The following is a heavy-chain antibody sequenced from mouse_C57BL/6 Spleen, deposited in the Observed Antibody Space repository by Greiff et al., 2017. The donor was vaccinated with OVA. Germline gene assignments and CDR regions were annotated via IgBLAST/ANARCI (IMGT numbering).Heavy chain of an antibody. V-gene: IGHV1-81*01. CDR3: ARSDYYGSSYYAMDY. CDR2: IYPRSGNT. D-gene: IGHD1-1*01. Sequence: VKLQQSGAELARPGASVKLSCKASGYTFTSYGISWVKQRTGQGLEWIGEIYPRSGNTYYNEKFKGKATLTADKSSSTAYMELRSLTSEDSAVYFCARSDYYGSSYYAMDYWGQGTSVTVSS. J-gene: IGHJ4*01. CDR1: GYTFTSYG.